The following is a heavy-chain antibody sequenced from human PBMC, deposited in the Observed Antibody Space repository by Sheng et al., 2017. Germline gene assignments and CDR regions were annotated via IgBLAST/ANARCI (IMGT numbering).Heavy chain of an antibody. J-gene: IGHJ3*02. CDR1: GYTFTDYG. CDR2: ISAYNGNT. Sequence: QVQLVQSGGEVKKPGASVRVSCKASGYTFTDYGFTWVRQAPGQGLEWVGWISAYNGNTNYAQKVQDRVTLTTDTSTTTAYMELRSLSSDDTAVYYCARKPHQGALDIWGQGTVVTVSS. CDR3: ARKPHQGALDI. V-gene: IGHV1-18*01.